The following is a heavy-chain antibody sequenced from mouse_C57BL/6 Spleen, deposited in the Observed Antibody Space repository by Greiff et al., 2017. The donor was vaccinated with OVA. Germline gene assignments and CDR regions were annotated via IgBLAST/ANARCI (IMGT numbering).Heavy chain of an antibody. D-gene: IGHD2-1*01. CDR2: IFPGSGST. J-gene: IGHJ3*01. Sequence: QVQLKESGPELVKPGASVKISCKASGYTFTDYYINWVKQRPGQGLEWIGWIFPGSGSTYYNEKFKGKATLTVDKSSSTAYMLLSSLTSEDSAVYFCARGPYGNPGWFAYWGQGTLVTVSA. CDR1: GYTFTDYY. V-gene: IGHV1-75*01. CDR3: ARGPYGNPGWFAY.